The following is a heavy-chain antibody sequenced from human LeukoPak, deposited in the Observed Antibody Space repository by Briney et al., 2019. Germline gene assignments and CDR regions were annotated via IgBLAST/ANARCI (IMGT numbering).Heavy chain of an antibody. Sequence: SVKVSCKASGGTFSSYAISWVRQAPGQGLEWMGRIIPILGIANYAQKFQGRATITADKSTSTAYMELSSLRSEDTAVYYCARAGPSGDFFSFAPWGQGTLVTVSS. CDR1: GGTFSSYA. CDR3: ARAGPSGDFFSFAP. CDR2: IIPILGIA. D-gene: IGHD4-17*01. V-gene: IGHV1-69*04. J-gene: IGHJ5*02.